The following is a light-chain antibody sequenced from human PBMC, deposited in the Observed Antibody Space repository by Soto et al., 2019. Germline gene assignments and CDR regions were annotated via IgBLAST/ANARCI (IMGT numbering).Light chain of an antibody. J-gene: IGLJ3*02. Sequence: QSALTQPASVSGSPGQSITISCTGTSSDVGAYNYVSWYQQHPGTAPKLMIYDVTNRPSGVSDRFSGSKSGDTASLTISGLQAQDEADYFCFSYSSDQIAMFGGGTKLTVL. CDR1: SSDVGAYNY. V-gene: IGLV2-14*01. CDR3: FSYSSDQIAM. CDR2: DVT.